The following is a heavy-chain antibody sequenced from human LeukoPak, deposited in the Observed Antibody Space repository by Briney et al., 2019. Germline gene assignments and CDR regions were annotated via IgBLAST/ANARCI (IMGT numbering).Heavy chain of an antibody. J-gene: IGHJ4*02. CDR1: GFTFEDYT. CDR3: VKDFYSGSSRGSHY. V-gene: IGHV3-9*03. Sequence: GGSLRLSCVTSGFTFEDYTMHWVRQRPGKGLEWVSHITRDSGTIGYADSVKGRFTISRDNAKSSLYLQMNNLRAEDMAFYYCVKDFYSGSSRGSHYWGQGTLVTVSS. CDR2: ITRDSGTI. D-gene: IGHD3-10*01.